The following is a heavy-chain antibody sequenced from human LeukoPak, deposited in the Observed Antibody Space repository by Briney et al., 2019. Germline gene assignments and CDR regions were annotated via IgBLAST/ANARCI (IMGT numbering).Heavy chain of an antibody. Sequence: PSQTLSLTCAVYGGSFSGYYWSWIRQPPGKGLEWIGEISHSGSTNYNPSLKSRVTISVDTSKNPFSLKLSSVTAADTAVYYCARGGGYNWFDPWGQGTLVTVSS. CDR3: ARGGGYNWFDP. V-gene: IGHV4-34*01. CDR2: ISHSGST. CDR1: GGSFSGYY. J-gene: IGHJ5*02.